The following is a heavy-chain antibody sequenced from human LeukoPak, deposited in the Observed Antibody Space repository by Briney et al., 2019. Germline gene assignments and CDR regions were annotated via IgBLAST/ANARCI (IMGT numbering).Heavy chain of an antibody. CDR1: GFIFSSYN. D-gene: IGHD2-15*01. V-gene: IGHV3-21*01. Sequence: PGGSLRLSCAASGFIFSSYNMNWVRQAPGKGLEWVSSISGSSSYIYYADSVKGRFTISRDNARKSLYLQMNTLRAEDTAVYYCAKDSTIYCSGGTCSRIDIWGQGTMVTVSS. CDR3: AKDSTIYCSGGTCSRIDI. CDR2: ISGSSSYI. J-gene: IGHJ3*02.